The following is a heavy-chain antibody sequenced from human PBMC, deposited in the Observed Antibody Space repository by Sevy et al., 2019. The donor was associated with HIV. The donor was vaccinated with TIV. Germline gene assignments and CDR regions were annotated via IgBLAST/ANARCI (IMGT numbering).Heavy chain of an antibody. CDR2: IRSKASGGTT. J-gene: IGHJ5*02. CDR1: GFNFGDYP. Sequence: GGSLRLSCRASGFNFGDYPMSWFRQVPGKGLAWVGFIRSKASGGTTQYAASVKGRFTISRDDSESIAYLQMNSLKIEDTAVYYCSKGGSGTGWFDPWGQGTLVTVSS. V-gene: IGHV3-49*03. CDR3: SKGGSGTGWFDP. D-gene: IGHD3-10*01.